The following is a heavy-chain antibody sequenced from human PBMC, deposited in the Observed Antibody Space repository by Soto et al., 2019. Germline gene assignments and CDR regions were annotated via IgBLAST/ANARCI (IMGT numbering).Heavy chain of an antibody. V-gene: IGHV3-7*01. CDR1: GFTFSVSC. J-gene: IGHJ4*02. CDR2: IKPDGSKT. Sequence: GGSVRLSCAASGFTFSVSCMSWGRQAPGKGLEWVANIKPDGSKTDYVESVKGRFTISRDNAKGSLYLQVNSLRAEDSAVYYCARDPVRGDGYTWDYWGQRALVTVSS. D-gene: IGHD3-10*01. CDR3: ARDPVRGDGYTWDY.